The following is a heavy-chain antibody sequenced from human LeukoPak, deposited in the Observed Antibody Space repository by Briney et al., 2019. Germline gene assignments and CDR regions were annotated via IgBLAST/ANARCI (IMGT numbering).Heavy chain of an antibody. V-gene: IGHV1-69*13. CDR1: GGTFSSYA. D-gene: IGHD1-7*01. CDR3: ARDLLFGTTRSYYYMDV. Sequence: GASVKVSCKASGGTFSSYAISWVRQAPGQGLEWMGGIIPIFGTANYAQRFQGRVTITADESTSTAYMELSSLRSEDTAVYYCARDLLFGTTRSYYYMDVWGKGTTVTVSS. CDR2: IIPIFGTA. J-gene: IGHJ6*03.